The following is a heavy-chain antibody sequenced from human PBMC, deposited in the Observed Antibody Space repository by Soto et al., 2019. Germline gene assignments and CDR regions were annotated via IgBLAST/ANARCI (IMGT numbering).Heavy chain of an antibody. CDR3: ARGGLETYKYDTSGYPFNFDY. J-gene: IGHJ4*02. CDR1: GGTFSTYA. D-gene: IGHD3-22*01. Sequence: QVQLVQSGPEVKKPGSSVRVSCKASGGTFSTYAISWVRQAPGQGLEWMGGIIPIFDTPNYAQNFQGRITMTAYESTSTAYMELSSLRSGDTAVYYCARGGLETYKYDTSGYPFNFDYWGQGTLITVSS. CDR2: IIPIFDTP. V-gene: IGHV1-69*12.